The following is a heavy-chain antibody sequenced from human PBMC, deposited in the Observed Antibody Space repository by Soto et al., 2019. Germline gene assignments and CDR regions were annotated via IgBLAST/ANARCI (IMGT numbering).Heavy chain of an antibody. CDR3: ARAGVVLMGQSTAFEF. Sequence: GGSLRLSCVASGFTFGDYTMTWVRQAPGKGLEWVSPISGPSSSTYYADPVKGRFTVSRDNSNTTLHLNMNSLRVEDTALYYCARAGVVLMGQSTAFEFWGQGSLFGVSS. CDR2: ISGPSSST. V-gene: IGHV3-23*01. CDR1: GFTFGDYT. J-gene: IGHJ4*02. D-gene: IGHD1-26*01.